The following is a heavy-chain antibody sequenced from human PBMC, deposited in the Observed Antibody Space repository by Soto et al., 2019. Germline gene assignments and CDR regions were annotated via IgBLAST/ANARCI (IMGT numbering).Heavy chain of an antibody. J-gene: IGHJ6*02. D-gene: IGHD6-6*01. Sequence: PGESLKISCKGSGYSFTSYWISWVRQMPGKGLEWMGRIDPSDSYTNYSPSFQGHVTISADKSISTAYLQWSSLKASDTAMYYCARQRSGSFYYYYGMDVWGQGTTVTVSS. CDR3: ARQRSGSFYYYYGMDV. CDR2: IDPSDSYT. V-gene: IGHV5-10-1*01. CDR1: GYSFTSYW.